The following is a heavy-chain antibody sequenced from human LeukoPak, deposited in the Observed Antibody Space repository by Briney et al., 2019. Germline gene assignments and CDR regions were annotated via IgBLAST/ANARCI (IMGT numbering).Heavy chain of an antibody. CDR2: ISYDGSNK. V-gene: IGHV3-30*04. Sequence: GGSLRLSCAASGFTFSSYAMHWVRQAPGKGLEWVAVISYDGSNKYYADSVKGRFTISRDNSKNTLYLQMNSLRDEDTAVYYFARARGWFDPWGQGTLVTVSS. J-gene: IGHJ5*02. CDR1: GFTFSSYA. CDR3: ARARGWFDP.